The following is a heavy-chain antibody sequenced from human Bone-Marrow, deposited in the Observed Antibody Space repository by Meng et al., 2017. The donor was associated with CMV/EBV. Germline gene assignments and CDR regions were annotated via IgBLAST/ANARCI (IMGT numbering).Heavy chain of an antibody. CDR3: ARVDGMYSSSWYGMVV. CDR2: IYYSGST. D-gene: IGHD6-13*01. V-gene: IGHV4-59*01. CDR1: GGSISSYY. J-gene: IGHJ6*02. Sequence: SETLSLTCTVSGGSISSYYWSWIRQPPGKGLEWIGYIYYSGSTNYNPSLKSRVTISVDTSKNQFSLKLSSVTAADTAVYYCARVDGMYSSSWYGMVVWGQGTTVTVSS.